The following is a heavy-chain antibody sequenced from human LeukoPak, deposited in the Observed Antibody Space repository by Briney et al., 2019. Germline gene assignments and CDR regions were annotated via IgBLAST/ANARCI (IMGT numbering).Heavy chain of an antibody. J-gene: IGHJ4*02. V-gene: IGHV3-15*01. CDR1: GLTLKNAW. Sequence: PGGSLRLSCATSGLTLKNAWMTWVRQTPGQGLEWVGRTKSNTDGGLIEYAAPVEGRFTISRDDSENMVYLQMNSLRAEDTAVYYCARGEWSSSPFDFWGQGTLVTVSS. CDR3: ARGEWSSSPFDF. D-gene: IGHD6-6*01. CDR2: TKSNTDGGLI.